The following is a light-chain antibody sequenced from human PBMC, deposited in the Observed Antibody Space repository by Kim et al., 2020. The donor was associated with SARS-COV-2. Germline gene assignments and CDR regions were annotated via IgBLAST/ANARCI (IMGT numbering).Light chain of an antibody. Sequence: GRRVTISCSGSSSNIGKNYVSWYQQLPRTVPKLLIYDNNKRPSGIRDRFSGSKSGTSATLVITGLQTGDEADYYCATWDNSLSAGVFGTGTKVTVL. CDR2: DNN. CDR1: SSNIGKNY. V-gene: IGLV1-51*01. CDR3: ATWDNSLSAGV. J-gene: IGLJ1*01.